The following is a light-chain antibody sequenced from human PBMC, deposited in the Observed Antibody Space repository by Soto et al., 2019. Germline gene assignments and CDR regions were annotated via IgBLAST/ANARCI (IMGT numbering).Light chain of an antibody. CDR2: DAS. CDR3: QQRSNWPPTWT. V-gene: IGKV3-11*01. CDR1: QSVSSY. J-gene: IGKJ1*01. Sequence: EIVVSQSPATLSLSPGERATLSCRASQSVSSYLAWYQHIPGQAPRLLIYDASKRATGIPARFSGSGSGTDFTLTISSLEPEDFAVYYCQQRSNWPPTWTFGQGTKVEVK.